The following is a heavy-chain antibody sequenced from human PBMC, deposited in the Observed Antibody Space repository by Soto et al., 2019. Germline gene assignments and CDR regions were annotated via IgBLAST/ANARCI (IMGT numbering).Heavy chain of an antibody. CDR3: ARDKVLRFLAWSTNYYGMDV. V-gene: IGHV1-8*01. CDR2: MNPNSGNT. CDR1: GYTFTSYD. Sequence: ASVKVSCKASGYTFTSYDINWVRQATGQGLEWMGWMNPNSGNTGYAQKFQGRVTMTRNTSISTAYMELSSLRSEDTAVYYCARDKVLRFLAWSTNYYGMDVWGHGTTVTVYS. D-gene: IGHD3-3*01. J-gene: IGHJ6*02.